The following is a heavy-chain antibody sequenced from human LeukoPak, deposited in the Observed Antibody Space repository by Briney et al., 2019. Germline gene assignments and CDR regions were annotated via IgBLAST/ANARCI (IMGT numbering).Heavy chain of an antibody. CDR1: GYTFSSYG. V-gene: IGHV1-18*01. CDR3: ARGNDVGGIYWEFHSDY. J-gene: IGHJ4*02. D-gene: IGHD3-10*01. Sequence: ASVKVSCKASGYTFSSYGISWVRQAPGQGLEWMGWINTFNSNTNYAQKHQGRVTMTTDTSTTTAYMELRSLRSDDTAVYYCARGNDVGGIYWEFHSDYWGQGTLVTVSS. CDR2: INTFNSNT.